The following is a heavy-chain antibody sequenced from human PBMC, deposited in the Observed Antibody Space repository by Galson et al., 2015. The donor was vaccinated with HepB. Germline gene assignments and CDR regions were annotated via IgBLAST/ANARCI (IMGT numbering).Heavy chain of an antibody. Sequence: SLRLSCAASGFTLSNYWVHWVRQGPGKGLAWVSCISDDGRNTYYADSVKGRFTISRDDAKNTLYLQMNSLRAEDTAVYYCATFGGYPDYWGQGTLVTVSS. J-gene: IGHJ4*02. CDR2: ISDDGRNT. CDR1: GFTLSNYW. CDR3: ATFGGYPDY. V-gene: IGHV3-74*01. D-gene: IGHD6-13*01.